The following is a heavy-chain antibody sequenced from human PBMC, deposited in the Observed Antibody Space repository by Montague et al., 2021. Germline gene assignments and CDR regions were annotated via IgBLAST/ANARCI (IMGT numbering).Heavy chain of an antibody. Sequence: SETLSLTCSVSGGSVNGYDWSWIRLPPGKGLEWIGYMRSSGSPNYNPSFKSRLAISIDRSRNQFSLELSFVTAADTAIYFCGRAYWGSIDYWGHGILVTVSS. CDR2: MRSSGSP. J-gene: IGHJ4*01. D-gene: IGHD7-27*01. CDR3: GRAYWGSIDY. V-gene: IGHV4-59*02. CDR1: GGSVNGYD.